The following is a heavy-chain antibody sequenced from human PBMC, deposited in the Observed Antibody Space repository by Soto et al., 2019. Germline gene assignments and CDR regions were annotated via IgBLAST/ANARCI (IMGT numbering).Heavy chain of an antibody. CDR2: ISGHNGNT. D-gene: IGHD3-22*01. V-gene: IGHV1-18*04. J-gene: IGHJ4*02. CDR3: ASHRFNYYDHTVYYYFDY. Sequence: ASVKVSCKASGYSFTSYGISWLRQAPGQGPEWMGWISGHNGNTNHPQSLQGRVTMTTDTSRNTAYMELRSLRSDDTAVYYCASHRFNYYDHTVYYYFDYWGQGTLVTVSS. CDR1: GYSFTSYG.